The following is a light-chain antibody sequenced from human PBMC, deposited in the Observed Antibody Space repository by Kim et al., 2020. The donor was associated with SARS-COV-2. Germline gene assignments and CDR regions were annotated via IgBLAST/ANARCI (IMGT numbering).Light chain of an antibody. J-gene: IGLJ3*02. CDR2: GDG. Sequence: GQRVTISCSGSKSNVGNNPVNWYQQFPGTAPKLLIYGDGQRPSGVFDRFSGSKSGTSASLAIGGLHSEDEADYYGAAWDGSLNVWVFGGGTQLTVL. CDR3: AAWDGSLNVWV. CDR1: KSNVGNNP. V-gene: IGLV1-44*01.